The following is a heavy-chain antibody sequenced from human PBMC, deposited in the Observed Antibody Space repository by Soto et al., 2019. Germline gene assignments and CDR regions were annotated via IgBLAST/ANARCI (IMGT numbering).Heavy chain of an antibody. Sequence: EVQLVESGGGLLQPGGSLRLSCTASGFSFNTYSMNWVRQAPGKGLEWISYISSDSNTIDYSDSVKGRFTISRDNARNSLYLQMKSLRAEDTAVYYCARDRFGRFQRSGGACYDFWGQGTRVTVSS. V-gene: IGHV3-48*01. CDR3: ARDRFGRFQRSGGACYDF. CDR1: GFSFNTYS. J-gene: IGHJ4*02. D-gene: IGHD2-15*01. CDR2: ISSDSNTI.